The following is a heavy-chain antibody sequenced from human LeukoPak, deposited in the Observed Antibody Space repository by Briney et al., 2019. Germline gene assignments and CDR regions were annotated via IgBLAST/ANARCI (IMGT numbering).Heavy chain of an antibody. D-gene: IGHD6-13*01. CDR2: IYYSGST. Sequence: SETLSLTCTVSGGSISSSYYWGWIRQPPGKGLEWIGSIYYSGSTYYNPSLKSRVTISVDTSKNQFSLKLSSVTAADTAVYYCARLMGSSWYRRLFDYWGQGTLVTVSS. CDR3: ARLMGSSWYRRLFDY. CDR1: GGSISSSYY. V-gene: IGHV4-39*01. J-gene: IGHJ4*02.